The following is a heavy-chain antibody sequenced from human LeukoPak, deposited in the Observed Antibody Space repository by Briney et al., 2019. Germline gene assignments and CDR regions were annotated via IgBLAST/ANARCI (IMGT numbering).Heavy chain of an antibody. J-gene: IGHJ4*02. CDR3: ARDEDIVATKFHY. CDR2: ISSSGSTI. D-gene: IGHD5-12*01. CDR1: GFTFSDYY. V-gene: IGHV3-11*01. Sequence: PGGSLRLSCAASGFTFSDYYMSWIRQAPGKGLEWVSYISSSGSTIYYADSVKGRFTISRDNAKNSLYLQMNSLRAEDTAVYYCARDEDIVATKFHYWGRGTLVTVSS.